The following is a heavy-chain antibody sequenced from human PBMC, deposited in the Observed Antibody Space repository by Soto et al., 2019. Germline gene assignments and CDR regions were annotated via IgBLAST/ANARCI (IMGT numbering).Heavy chain of an antibody. J-gene: IGHJ4*02. Sequence: GGSLRLSCVGSGFTFSNYGMHWVRQPPGKGLEWAALISDDGDKRYYADSVRGRLIISRDNSKDTLYLQMNSLGPDDTAVYFCAKARVRIVGANSFDYWGQGTPVTVSS. CDR1: GFTFSNYG. CDR2: ISDDGDKR. D-gene: IGHD1-26*01. CDR3: AKARVRIVGANSFDY. V-gene: IGHV3-30*18.